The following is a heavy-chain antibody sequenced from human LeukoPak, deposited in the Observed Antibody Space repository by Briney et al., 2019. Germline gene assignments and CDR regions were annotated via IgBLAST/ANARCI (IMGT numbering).Heavy chain of an antibody. Sequence: GGSLRLSCAASGFTFSSYSINWVRQAPGKGLEWVSSISSSSSYIYYADSVKGRFTIFRDNAKISLYPQMNSLRAEDTAVYYCARDGAQMATVTFDYWGQGTLVTVSS. CDR3: ARDGAQMATVTFDY. CDR1: GFTFSSYS. CDR2: ISSSSSYI. V-gene: IGHV3-21*01. D-gene: IGHD5-24*01. J-gene: IGHJ4*02.